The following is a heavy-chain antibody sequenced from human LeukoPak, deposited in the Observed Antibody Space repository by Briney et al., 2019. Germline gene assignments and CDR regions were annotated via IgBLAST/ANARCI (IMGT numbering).Heavy chain of an antibody. D-gene: IGHD3-22*01. V-gene: IGHV1-18*01. CDR1: GYTFTSYG. Sequence: AASVNVSCKASGYTFTSYGISWVRQAPGQGLEWMGWISAYNGNTNYAQKLQGRVTMTTDTSTSTAYMELRSLRSEDTAVYYCAREWSYYDSSGTLGNYFDYWGQGTLVTVSS. J-gene: IGHJ4*02. CDR3: AREWSYYDSSGTLGNYFDY. CDR2: ISAYNGNT.